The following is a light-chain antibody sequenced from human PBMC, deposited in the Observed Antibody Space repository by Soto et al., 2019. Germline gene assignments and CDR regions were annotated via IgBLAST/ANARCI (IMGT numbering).Light chain of an antibody. CDR1: QSVSSSY. CDR2: AAS. Sequence: EIVLTQSPGTLSLSPGERATLSCRASQSVSSSYLAWYQQKPGQAPRLLIYAASSLQSGVPSRFSGSGSGTDFTLTISSLQPEDFATYYCQQSYSTPALTFGGGTKVDIK. J-gene: IGKJ4*01. CDR3: QQSYSTPALT. V-gene: IGKV3-20*01.